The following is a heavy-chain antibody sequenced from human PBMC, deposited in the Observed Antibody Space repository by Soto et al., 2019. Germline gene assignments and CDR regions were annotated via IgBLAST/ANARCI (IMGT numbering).Heavy chain of an antibody. Sequence: GGSLRLSCAASEFTCSTYAMSWVRQAPGKGLEWVSAISYGGGTTYYADSVKGRFTISRDNSKNTLYLQMNSLRAEDTAVYYCAKNPGYYYDSTGYHFDYWGQGTLVTVSS. D-gene: IGHD3-22*01. J-gene: IGHJ4*02. CDR2: ISYGGGTT. V-gene: IGHV3-23*01. CDR3: AKNPGYYYDSTGYHFDY. CDR1: EFTCSTYA.